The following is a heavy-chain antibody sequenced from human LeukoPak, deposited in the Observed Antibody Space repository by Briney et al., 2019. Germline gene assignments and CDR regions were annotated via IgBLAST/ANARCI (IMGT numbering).Heavy chain of an antibody. Sequence: SETLSLTCAVYGGSFSGYYWSWIRQPPGKGLEWIGEINHSGSTNYNPSLKSRVTISVDSSKNQFSLKLSSVTAADTAVYYCARTTEGGYTYDFFYYYYMDVWGKGTTVTISS. CDR3: ARTTEGGYTYDFFYYYYMDV. D-gene: IGHD5-18*01. CDR2: INHSGST. CDR1: GGSFSGYY. V-gene: IGHV4-34*01. J-gene: IGHJ6*03.